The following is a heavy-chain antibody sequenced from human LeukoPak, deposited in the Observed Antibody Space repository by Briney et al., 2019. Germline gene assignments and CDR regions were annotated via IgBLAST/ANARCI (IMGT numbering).Heavy chain of an antibody. Sequence: KASETLSLTCTVSGGSISSYYWAWIRQPPGKGLEWIASGDYSGGTYYNPSLESRVAISADMSKNQFSLKLTFVTGADTAVYYCAGERGEEYSSGWYKRNYFDNWGQGIRVTVSS. J-gene: IGHJ4*02. D-gene: IGHD6-19*01. V-gene: IGHV4-39*07. CDR1: GGSISSYY. CDR3: AGERGEEYSSGWYKRNYFDN. CDR2: GDYSGGT.